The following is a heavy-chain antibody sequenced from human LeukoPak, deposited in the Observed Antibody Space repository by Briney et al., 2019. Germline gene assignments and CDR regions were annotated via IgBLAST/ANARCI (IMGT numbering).Heavy chain of an antibody. CDR3: ARGGGVIGYYFDY. V-gene: IGHV4-34*01. CDR1: GGSFSGYY. Sequence: PSETLSLTCAVYGGSFSGYYWSWIRQPPGKGLEWIGEINRSGSTNYNPSLKSRVTISVDTSKNQFSLKLSSVTAADTAVYYCARGGGVIGYYFDYWGQGTLVTVSS. CDR2: INRSGST. D-gene: IGHD3-16*01. J-gene: IGHJ4*02.